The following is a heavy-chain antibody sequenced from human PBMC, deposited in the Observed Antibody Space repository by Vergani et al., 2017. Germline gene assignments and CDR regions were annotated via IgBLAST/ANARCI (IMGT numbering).Heavy chain of an antibody. CDR2: ISYDGSNK. CDR1: GFTFSSYA. J-gene: IGHJ4*02. V-gene: IGHV3-30-3*01. CDR3: ARGEVPGPFDY. Sequence: QVQLVESGGGVVQPGRSLRLSCAASGFTFSSYAMHWVRQAPGKGLEWVAVISYDGSNKYYADSVKGRFTISRDNSKNTLYLQMNSLRAEDTAVYYCARGEVPGPFDYWGQGTL. D-gene: IGHD1-1*01.